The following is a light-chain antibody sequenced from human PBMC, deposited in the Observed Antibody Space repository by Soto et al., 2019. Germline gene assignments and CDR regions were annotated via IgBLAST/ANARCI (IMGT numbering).Light chain of an antibody. J-gene: IGLJ2*01. Sequence: QSVLTQPASVSGSPGRSVTISCTGTSTDVGDFNYVSWYQHLPGRAPKLIIYDVTNRPSGISYRYSASRSGRTASLTISGLQAEYEADYYCSSYSSSTTHVVFGGGTKLTVL. V-gene: IGLV2-14*03. CDR2: DVT. CDR1: STDVGDFNY. CDR3: SSYSSSTTHVV.